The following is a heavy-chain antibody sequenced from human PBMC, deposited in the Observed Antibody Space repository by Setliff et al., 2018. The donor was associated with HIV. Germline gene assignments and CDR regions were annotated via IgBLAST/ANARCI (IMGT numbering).Heavy chain of an antibody. CDR2: IYYSGST. CDR3: ARLRGSYDFSNWFDP. J-gene: IGHJ5*02. D-gene: IGHD3-3*01. V-gene: IGHV4-59*11. CDR1: GGSIRSHY. Sequence: PSETLSLTCTVPGGSIRSHYWSWIRQPPGKRLEWIGYIYYSGSTNYNPSLKSRVTISVDTAKNQFSLKLSSVTAAETAVYYCARLRGSYDFSNWFDPWGQGTQVTVSS.